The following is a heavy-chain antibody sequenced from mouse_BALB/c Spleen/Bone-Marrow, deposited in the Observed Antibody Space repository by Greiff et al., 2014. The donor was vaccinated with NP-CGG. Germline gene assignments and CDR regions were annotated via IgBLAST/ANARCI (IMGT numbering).Heavy chain of an antibody. D-gene: IGHD2-1*01. J-gene: IGHJ2*01. CDR1: GYTFPSYW. Sequence: QVQLQQSGAELAKPGASVKMSCKASGYTFPSYWMHWVKQRPGQGLEWIGYINPSTGYTDYNQKFKDKATLTADKSSSTAYMEMSSLTSEDSAFYYCVRGDYGKHWGQGTTLTVSS. CDR2: INPSTGYT. V-gene: IGHV1-7*01. CDR3: VRGDYGKH.